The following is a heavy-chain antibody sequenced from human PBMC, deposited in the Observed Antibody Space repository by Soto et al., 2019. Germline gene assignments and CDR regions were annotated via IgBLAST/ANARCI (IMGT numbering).Heavy chain of an antibody. CDR3: ASILGYASGGSCYDPWYYMDV. Sequence: PSETLSHTCAVSGGAFSGYYWSWIRQPPGKGLEWIGELNHCGSTNYNPSLKSRVTISVDTSKNQFSLKLSSVTAADTAVYYCASILGYASGGSCYDPWYYMDVWGKGTTV. D-gene: IGHD2-15*01. CDR1: GGAFSGYY. CDR2: LNHCGST. V-gene: IGHV4-34*01. J-gene: IGHJ6*03.